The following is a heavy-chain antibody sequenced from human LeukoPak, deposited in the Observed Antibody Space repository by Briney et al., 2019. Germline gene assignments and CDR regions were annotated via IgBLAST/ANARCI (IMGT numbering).Heavy chain of an antibody. D-gene: IGHD5-24*01. Sequence: ASVQVSCKASGYTFTSYAMHWVRQAPGQRLEWMGWINAGNGNTKYSQKFQGRVTITRDTSASTAYMELSSLRSEDTAVYYCARVEMATAPFDYWGQETLVTVSS. V-gene: IGHV1-3*01. CDR2: INAGNGNT. CDR1: GYTFTSYA. J-gene: IGHJ4*02. CDR3: ARVEMATAPFDY.